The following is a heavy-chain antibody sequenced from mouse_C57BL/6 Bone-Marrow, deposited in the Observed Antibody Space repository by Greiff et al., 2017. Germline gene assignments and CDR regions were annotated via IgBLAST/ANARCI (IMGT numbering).Heavy chain of an antibody. CDR3: ARSGATQAWFAY. D-gene: IGHD6-1*01. J-gene: IGHJ3*01. CDR1: GYTFTSYW. V-gene: IGHV1-50*01. CDR2: IDPSDSYT. Sequence: QVQLQQPGAELVKPGASVKLSCKASGYTFTSYWMQWVKQRPGQGLELIGEIDPSDSYTNYNQKFKGKATLTVDTSSSTAYMQLSSLTSEDSAVYYCARSGATQAWFAYWDQGTLVTVSA.